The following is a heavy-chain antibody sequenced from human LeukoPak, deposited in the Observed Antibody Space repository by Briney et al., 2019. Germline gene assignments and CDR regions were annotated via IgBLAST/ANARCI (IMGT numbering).Heavy chain of an antibody. CDR3: ARGDYYDSSGSTYYFDY. CDR1: GFTFSSYA. J-gene: IGHJ4*02. CDR2: IKQDGSEK. V-gene: IGHV3-7*01. Sequence: GGSLRLSCAASGFTFSSYAMSWVRQAPGKGLEWVANIKQDGSEKYYVDSVKGRFTISRDNAKNSLYLQMNSLRAEDTAVYYCARGDYYDSSGSTYYFDYWGQGTLVTVSS. D-gene: IGHD3-22*01.